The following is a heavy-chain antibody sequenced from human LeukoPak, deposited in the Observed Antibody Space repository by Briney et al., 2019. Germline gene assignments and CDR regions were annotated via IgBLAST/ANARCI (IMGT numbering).Heavy chain of an antibody. D-gene: IGHD5-18*01. J-gene: IGHJ5*02. CDR2: ISGSGGST. Sequence: GGSLRLSCAGSGFIFSNAWMSWVRQAPGKGLEWVSAISGSGGSTYYADSVKGRFTISRDNSKNTLYLQMNSLRAEDTAVYYCAKDRSGYSYANWFDPWGQGTLVTVSS. CDR3: AKDRSGYSYANWFDP. V-gene: IGHV3-23*01. CDR1: GFIFSNAW.